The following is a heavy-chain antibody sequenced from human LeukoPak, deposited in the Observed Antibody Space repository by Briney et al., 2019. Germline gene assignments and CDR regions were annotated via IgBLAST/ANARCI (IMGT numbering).Heavy chain of an antibody. Sequence: PGGSLGLSCAASGFTFSSYSMNWVRQAPGKGLEWVSSISSSSSYIYYADSVKGRFTISRDDAKNSLYLQMNSLRAEDTAVYYCARHRGTWLVDPWGQGTLVTVSS. CDR2: ISSSSSYI. D-gene: IGHD3/OR15-3a*01. J-gene: IGHJ5*02. CDR1: GFTFSSYS. CDR3: ARHRGTWLVDP. V-gene: IGHV3-21*01.